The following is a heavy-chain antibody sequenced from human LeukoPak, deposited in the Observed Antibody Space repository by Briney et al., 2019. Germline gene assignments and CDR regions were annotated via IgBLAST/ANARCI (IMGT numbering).Heavy chain of an antibody. J-gene: IGHJ4*02. CDR1: GGSISIYY. Sequence: SETLSLTCTVSGGSISIYYWSWIRQPAGKGLEWIGRIYTSGSTNYNPPLKSRVTMSVDTSKNQFSLKLSSVTAADTAVYYCAGSDSSGRGYDYWGQGTLVTVSS. D-gene: IGHD3-22*01. V-gene: IGHV4-4*07. CDR3: AGSDSSGRGYDY. CDR2: IYTSGST.